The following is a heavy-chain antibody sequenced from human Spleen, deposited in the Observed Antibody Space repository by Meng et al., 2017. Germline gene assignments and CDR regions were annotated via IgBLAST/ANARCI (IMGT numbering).Heavy chain of an antibody. V-gene: IGHV7-4-1*02. CDR1: GYTFTSYA. J-gene: IGHJ4*02. CDR3: ARDEDISAAGYLLGDF. D-gene: IGHD6-13*01. CDR2: INTNTGNP. Sequence: ASVKVSCKASGYTFTSYAMNWVRQAPGQGLEWMGWINTNTGNPTYAQGFTGRFVFSLDTSVSTAYLQISSLKAEDTAVYYCARDEDISAAGYLLGDFWGQGTLVTVSS.